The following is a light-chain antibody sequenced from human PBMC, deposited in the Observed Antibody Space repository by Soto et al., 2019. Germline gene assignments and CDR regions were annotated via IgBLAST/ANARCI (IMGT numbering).Light chain of an antibody. J-gene: IGKJ2*01. CDR1: QSVSSN. CDR3: QQYNNWPMYT. CDR2: GAS. Sequence: EIVMTQSPATLSVSPGERATLSCRASQSVSSNLAWYQQKPGQAPSLLIYGASTRATGIPARFSGSGSGTEFPLTMSSLQSEDFAVYYCQQYNNWPMYTFGQGTKVDIK. V-gene: IGKV3-15*01.